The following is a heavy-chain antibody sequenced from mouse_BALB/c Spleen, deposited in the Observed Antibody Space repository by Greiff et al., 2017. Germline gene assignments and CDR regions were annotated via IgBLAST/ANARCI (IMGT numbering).Heavy chain of an antibody. Sequence: EVKLVESGGGLVKPGGSLKLSCAASGFTFSSYTMSWVRQTPEKRLEWVATISSGGGNTYYPDSVKGRFTISRDNAKNNLYLQMSSLRSEDTALYYCARFYYGSSLDYWGQGTTLTVSS. D-gene: IGHD1-1*01. CDR2: ISSGGGNT. CDR1: GFTFSSYT. CDR3: ARFYYGSSLDY. J-gene: IGHJ2*01. V-gene: IGHV5-9*03.